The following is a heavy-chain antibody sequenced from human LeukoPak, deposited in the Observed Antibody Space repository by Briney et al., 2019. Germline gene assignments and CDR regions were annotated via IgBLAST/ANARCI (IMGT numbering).Heavy chain of an antibody. D-gene: IGHD3-16*01. CDR1: GVSISDYY. J-gene: IGHJ2*01. Sequence: SETLSLTCSVSGVSISDYYWTWVRQPAGKGLEWIGRLSVSGTTDYNPSLQSRFTMSVDTSKNQFSLTLSSMTAADAAIYYCVRSLGPGPGWSFDVWGRGTLITVA. CDR2: LSVSGTT. V-gene: IGHV4-4*07. CDR3: VRSLGPGPGWSFDV.